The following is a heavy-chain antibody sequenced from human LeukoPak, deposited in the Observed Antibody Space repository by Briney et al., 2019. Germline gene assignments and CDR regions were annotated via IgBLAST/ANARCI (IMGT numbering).Heavy chain of an antibody. CDR1: GFTFRNYA. CDR2: ISISGGST. V-gene: IGHV3-23*01. J-gene: IGHJ4*02. D-gene: IGHD2-2*01. CDR3: AKDRYCGSTSCSGDSHY. Sequence: GGSLRLSCAASGFTFRNYAMSWVRQAPRKGLEWVSAISISGGSTNYADSVKGRFTTSRDNSKNTLYLQMNSLRAEDTAVYYCAKDRYCGSTSCSGDSHYWGQGTLVTVSS.